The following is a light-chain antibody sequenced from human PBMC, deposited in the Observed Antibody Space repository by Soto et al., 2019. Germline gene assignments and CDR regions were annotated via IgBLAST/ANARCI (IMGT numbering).Light chain of an antibody. CDR1: SGDVAVYNY. CDR3: SSYATASPL. CDR2: DVS. V-gene: IGLV2-14*03. Sequence: QFALTQPASVSGSPGQSITISCTGTSGDVAVYNYVSWYQQHPGKAPKLLIYDVSNRPSGVSDRFSGSRSGDTASLTISGVQAADEADYYCSSYATASPLLGGGTKLTVL. J-gene: IGLJ2*01.